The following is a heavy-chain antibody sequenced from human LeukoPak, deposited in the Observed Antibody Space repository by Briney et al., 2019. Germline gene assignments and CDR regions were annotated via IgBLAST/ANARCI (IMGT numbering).Heavy chain of an antibody. CDR2: IYYRGST. D-gene: IGHD2-21*02. CDR1: GGSISSSSYY. CDR3: ARHEAAYCGGDCYLRAFDI. J-gene: IGHJ3*02. V-gene: IGHV4-39*01. Sequence: SETLSLTCTVSGGSISSSSYYWGWIRQPPGKGLEWIGTIYYRGSTYYNPSLKSRVTISVDTSKKQFSLKLSSVTAADTAVYYCARHEAAYCGGDCYLRAFDIWGQGTMVTVSS.